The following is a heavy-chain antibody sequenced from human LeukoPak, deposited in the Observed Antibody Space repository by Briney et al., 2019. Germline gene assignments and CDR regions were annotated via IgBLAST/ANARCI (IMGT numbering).Heavy chain of an antibody. CDR3: ARVPPNYDSSGYCDY. CDR2: INPNSGGT. CDR1: GYTFTGCY. V-gene: IGHV1-2*02. J-gene: IGHJ4*02. D-gene: IGHD3-22*01. Sequence: ASVKVSCKASGYTFTGCYMHWLRQAPGQGLEWMGWINPNSGGTNYAQKFQGRVTMTRDTSISTAYMELSRLRSDDTAVYYCARVPPNYDSSGYCDYWGQGTLVTVSS.